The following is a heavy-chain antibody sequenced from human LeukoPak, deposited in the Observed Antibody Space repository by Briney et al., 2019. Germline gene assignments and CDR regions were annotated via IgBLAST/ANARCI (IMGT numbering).Heavy chain of an antibody. Sequence: GASVKVSCKASGHTFTSYGISWVRQAPGQGLEWMGWISAYNGNTNYAQKLQGRVTMTTDTSTSTAYMELRSLRSDDTAVYYCARGAARITGTTGCWFDPWGQGTLVTVSS. J-gene: IGHJ5*02. CDR2: ISAYNGNT. D-gene: IGHD1-7*01. CDR3: ARGAARITGTTGCWFDP. V-gene: IGHV1-18*01. CDR1: GHTFTSYG.